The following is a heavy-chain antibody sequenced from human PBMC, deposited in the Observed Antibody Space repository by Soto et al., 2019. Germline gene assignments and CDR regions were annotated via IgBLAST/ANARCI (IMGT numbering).Heavy chain of an antibody. CDR2: IYYSGST. J-gene: IGHJ2*01. Sequence: QVQLQESGPGLVKPLQTLSLTCTVSGGSISSGGYYWSWIRQHPGKGLEWIGYIYYSGSTYYNPSLKSRVTISVDTSKNQFSLKLSSVTAADTAVYYCARGLGEQWLENWYFDLWGRGTLVTVSS. V-gene: IGHV4-31*03. CDR3: ARGLGEQWLENWYFDL. CDR1: GGSISSGGYY. D-gene: IGHD6-19*01.